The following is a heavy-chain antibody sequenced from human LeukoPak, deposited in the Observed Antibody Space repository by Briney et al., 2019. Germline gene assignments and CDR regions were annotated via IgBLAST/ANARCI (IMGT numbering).Heavy chain of an antibody. Sequence: SETLSLTCTVSGGSISSYYWSWIRQPAGKGLKWIGRIYTSGSTNYNPSLKSRVTMSVDTSKNQFSLKLSSVTAADTAVYYCARDQAVAGTSHFDYWGQGTLVTVSS. V-gene: IGHV4-4*07. D-gene: IGHD6-19*01. J-gene: IGHJ4*02. CDR1: GGSISSYY. CDR2: IYTSGST. CDR3: ARDQAVAGTSHFDY.